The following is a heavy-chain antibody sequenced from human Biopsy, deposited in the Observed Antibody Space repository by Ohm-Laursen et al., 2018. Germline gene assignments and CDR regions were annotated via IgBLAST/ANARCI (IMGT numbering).Heavy chain of an antibody. CDR3: ARDWGGDYGGYIDYYYFYGMDF. J-gene: IGHJ6*02. D-gene: IGHD4-23*01. CDR2: INRTDSMI. Sequence: SLRLSCPASGFTFSDYYMCWVRQAPGRGLAWLSYINRTDSMIDYADSVKGRFTISRDDAQNTLYLQMNSLRADDPAVYYCARDWGGDYGGYIDYYYFYGMDFWGQGTTVTVSS. CDR1: GFTFSDYY. V-gene: IGHV3-11*01.